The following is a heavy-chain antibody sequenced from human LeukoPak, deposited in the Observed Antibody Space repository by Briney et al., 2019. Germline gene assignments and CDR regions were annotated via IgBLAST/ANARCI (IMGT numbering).Heavy chain of an antibody. CDR3: ARDRGRAYYYGSGYFDY. CDR1: GGSISSYY. V-gene: IGHV4-59*01. CDR2: IYYSGST. J-gene: IGHJ4*02. D-gene: IGHD3-10*01. Sequence: PSETLSLTCTVSGGSISSYYWSWIRQPPGKGLEWIGYIYYSGSTNYNPSLKSRVTISVDTSKNQFSLELSSVTAADTAVYYCARDRGRAYYYGSGYFDYWGQGTLVTVSS.